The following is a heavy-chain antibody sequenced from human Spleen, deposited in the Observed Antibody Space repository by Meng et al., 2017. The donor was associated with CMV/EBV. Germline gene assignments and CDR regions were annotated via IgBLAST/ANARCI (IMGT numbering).Heavy chain of an antibody. D-gene: IGHD3-10*01. V-gene: IGHV4-39*07. CDR2: IYYSETT. Sequence: SETLSLTCTVSGGSMGRGTYHWAWIRQPPGKGLEWIGSIYYSETTYYNPSLKSRGTISGDTSKNQFYLSLHSLTAGHTAVYSCALTMDNWFDPWGQGTPVTVSS. CDR3: ALTMDNWFDP. J-gene: IGHJ5*02. CDR1: GGSMGRGTYH.